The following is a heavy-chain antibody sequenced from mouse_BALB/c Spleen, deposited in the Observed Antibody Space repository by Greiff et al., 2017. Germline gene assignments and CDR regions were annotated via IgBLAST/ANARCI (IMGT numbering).Heavy chain of an antibody. V-gene: IGHV5-17*02. CDR2: ISSGSSTI. J-gene: IGHJ4*01. D-gene: IGHD2-1*01. CDR1: GFTFSSFG. CDR3: ARRDGNYVDAMDY. Sequence: EVKLVESGGGLVQPGGSRKLSCAASGFTFSSFGMHWVRQAPEKGLEWVAYISSGSSTIYYADTVKGRFTISRDNPKNTLFLQMTSLRSEDTAMYYCARRDGNYVDAMDYWGQGTSVTVSS.